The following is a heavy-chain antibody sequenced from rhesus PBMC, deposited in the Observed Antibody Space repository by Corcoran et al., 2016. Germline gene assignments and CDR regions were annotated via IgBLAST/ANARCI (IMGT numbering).Heavy chain of an antibody. J-gene: IGHJ3*01. V-gene: IGHV4-127*01. Sequence: QVQLQESGPGLVKPSETLSLTCAVSGYSISSGYGWSWIRQPPGKGLEWIGYIYGSGGGTNYNPSLKNRVTISIDTSKIQFSLKLSSVTAADTAVYYCARDRGSGWPGFDYWGQGLRVTVSS. CDR3: ARDRGSGWPGFDY. CDR1: GYSISSGYG. CDR2: IYGSGGGT. D-gene: IGHD6-31*01.